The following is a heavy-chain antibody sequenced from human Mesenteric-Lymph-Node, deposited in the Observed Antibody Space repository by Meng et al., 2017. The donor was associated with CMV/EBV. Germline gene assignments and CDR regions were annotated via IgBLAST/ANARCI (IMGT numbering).Heavy chain of an antibody. Sequence: ASVKVSCKASGYTFTRIGITWVRQVPGQGLEWMGWISPNNGNTYYAQKFQGRVTMTTDTSTSTAYMELRSLRSDDTAVYYCARGNLYYYDSNDMGYWGQGTLVTVSS. V-gene: IGHV1-18*01. CDR1: GYTFTRIG. J-gene: IGHJ4*02. CDR2: ISPNNGNT. CDR3: ARGNLYYYDSNDMGY. D-gene: IGHD3-16*01.